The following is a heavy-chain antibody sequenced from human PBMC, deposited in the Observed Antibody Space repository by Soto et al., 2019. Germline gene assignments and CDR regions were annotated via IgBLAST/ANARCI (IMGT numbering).Heavy chain of an antibody. CDR1: GFTFSDYY. J-gene: IGHJ4*02. Sequence: QVQLVESGGGLVKPGGSLRLSCAASGFTFSDYYMSWIRQAPGKGLEWVSYISSSGSTIYYADSVKGRFTISRDHAKNSLYLQMNSLRAEDTAVYYCARVQVQRYFDWLPFFDYWGQGTLVTGSS. CDR2: ISSSGSTI. D-gene: IGHD3-9*01. CDR3: ARVQVQRYFDWLPFFDY. V-gene: IGHV3-11*01.